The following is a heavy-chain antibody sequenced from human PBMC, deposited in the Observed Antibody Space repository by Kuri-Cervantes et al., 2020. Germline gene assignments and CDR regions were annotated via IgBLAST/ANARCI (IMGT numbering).Heavy chain of an antibody. V-gene: IGHV1-18*01. CDR1: GYTFTSYG. D-gene: IGHD3-22*01. Sequence: ASVKVSCKASGYTFTSYGISWVRQAPGQGLEWMGWISAYNGDTNYAQKLQGRVTMTTDTSTSTAYMELRSLRSDDTAVYYCARDQRSYYYDSSGYDYWGQGTLVTVSS. J-gene: IGHJ4*02. CDR3: ARDQRSYYYDSSGYDY. CDR2: ISAYNGDT.